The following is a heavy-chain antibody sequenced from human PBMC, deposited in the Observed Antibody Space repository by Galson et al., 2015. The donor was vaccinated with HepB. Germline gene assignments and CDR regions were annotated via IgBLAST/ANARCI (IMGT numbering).Heavy chain of an antibody. Sequence: ETLSLTCAVYGGSFSGYYWSWIRQPPGKGLEWIGEINHSGSTNYNPSLKSRVTISVDTSKNQFSLNLYSVTAADTAVYYCARGRPMMLWSWFDPWGQGTLVTVSS. CDR2: INHSGST. J-gene: IGHJ5*02. V-gene: IGHV4-34*01. CDR3: ARGRPMMLWSWFDP. CDR1: GGSFSGYY. D-gene: IGHD4/OR15-4a*01.